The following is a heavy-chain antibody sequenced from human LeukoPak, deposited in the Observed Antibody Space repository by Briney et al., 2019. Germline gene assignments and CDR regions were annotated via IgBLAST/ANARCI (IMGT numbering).Heavy chain of an antibody. J-gene: IGHJ5*02. Sequence: PGGSLRLSCAASGFTFSSYSMNWVRQAPGKGLEWVSSISSSSSYIYYADSMKGRFTISRDNAKNSLYLQMNSLRAEDTAVYYCASIDIGYCSSTSCDNWFDPWGQGTLVTVSS. D-gene: IGHD2-2*01. V-gene: IGHV3-21*01. CDR1: GFTFSSYS. CDR2: ISSSSSYI. CDR3: ASIDIGYCSSTSCDNWFDP.